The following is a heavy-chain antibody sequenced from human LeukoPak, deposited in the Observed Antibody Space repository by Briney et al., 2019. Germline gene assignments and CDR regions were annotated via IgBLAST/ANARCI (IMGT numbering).Heavy chain of an antibody. J-gene: IGHJ3*02. V-gene: IGHV5-51*01. Sequence: GESLKISCKGSGYGFTSYWIAWVRQMPGKGLEWMGIIYPGDSDTRYSPPFQGQVTISADKSISTAYLQWSSLKASDTAMYYCARGEMATIRGAFDIWGQGTMVTVSS. CDR1: GYGFTSYW. CDR3: ARGEMATIRGAFDI. D-gene: IGHD5-24*01. CDR2: IYPGDSDT.